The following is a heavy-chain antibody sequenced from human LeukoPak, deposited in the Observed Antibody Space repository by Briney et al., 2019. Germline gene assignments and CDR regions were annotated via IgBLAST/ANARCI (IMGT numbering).Heavy chain of an antibody. Sequence: GGSLRLSCAASEFSFSTFWMHWVRQAPGKGLVWVSRINGDGSTTNYADSVKGRFTISRDSAKNTLYLQMNSLKAEDTAVYYCVRGNPGNFDYWGQGTLVTVSS. V-gene: IGHV3-74*01. J-gene: IGHJ4*02. CDR3: VRGNPGNFDY. CDR1: EFSFSTFW. CDR2: INGDGSTT.